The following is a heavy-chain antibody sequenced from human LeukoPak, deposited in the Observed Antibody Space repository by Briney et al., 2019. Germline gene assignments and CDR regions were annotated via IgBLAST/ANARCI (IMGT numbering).Heavy chain of an antibody. CDR2: IYYSGST. Sequence: SETLSLTCTVSGGSISSYYWSWIRQPPGKGLEWIGSIYYSGSTTYNPSLKSRVTISVDTSKNQFSLKLSSVTAADTAVYYCARLTNNDSSGYYIDYWGQGTLVSASS. CDR3: ARLTNNDSSGYYIDY. CDR1: GGSISSYY. D-gene: IGHD3-22*01. V-gene: IGHV4-59*08. J-gene: IGHJ4*02.